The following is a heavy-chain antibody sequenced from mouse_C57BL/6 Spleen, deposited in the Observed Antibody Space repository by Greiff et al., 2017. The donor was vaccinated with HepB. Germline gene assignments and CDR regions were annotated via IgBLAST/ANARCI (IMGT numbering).Heavy chain of an antibody. CDR1: GYTFTSYW. J-gene: IGHJ2*01. V-gene: IGHV1-64*01. Sequence: QVQLQQPGAELVKPGASVKLSCKASGYTFTSYWLHWVKQRPGQGLEWIGMIHPNSGSTNYNEKFKSKATLTVDKSSSTAYMQLSSLTSEDSAVYYCARNGWRYFDYWGQGTTLTVSS. CDR2: IHPNSGST. D-gene: IGHD3-3*01. CDR3: ARNGWRYFDY.